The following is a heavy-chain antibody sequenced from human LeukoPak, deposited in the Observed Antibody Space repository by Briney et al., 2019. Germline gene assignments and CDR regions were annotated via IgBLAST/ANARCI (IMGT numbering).Heavy chain of an antibody. CDR2: IFGSGGSP. V-gene: IGHV3-23*01. CDR3: GKTTVGYSSGQKPAWPVDY. CDR1: GFTFGSHA. J-gene: IGHJ4*02. D-gene: IGHD5-18*01. Sequence: PGGSLRRSCEAPGFTFGSHAMYWVRQAPGKGLEWVAGIFGSGGSPHYADPVKGRFTISRGNSRNTVYLQINSLRAEDTAVYYCGKTTVGYSSGQKPAWPVDYWGQGTLVTVSS.